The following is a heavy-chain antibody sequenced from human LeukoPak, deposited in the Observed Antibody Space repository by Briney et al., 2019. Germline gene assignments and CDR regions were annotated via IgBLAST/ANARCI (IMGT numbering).Heavy chain of an antibody. J-gene: IGHJ4*02. CDR2: ISSTDSPI. CDR1: GFIFGDYY. V-gene: IGHV3-11*04. CDR3: VRGGPRSAGIGYD. D-gene: IGHD6-13*01. Sequence: PGGSLRLSCAASGFIFGDYYMTWGRQAPGKGVEWLSYISSTDSPIYHADSVNGRFTISRDNAKNSLYLQMTSLRVEDTAVYHCVRGGPRSAGIGYDWGQGTLVTVSS.